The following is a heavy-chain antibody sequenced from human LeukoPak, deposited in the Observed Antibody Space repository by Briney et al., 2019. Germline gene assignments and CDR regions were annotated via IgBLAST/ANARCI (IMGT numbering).Heavy chain of an antibody. Sequence: PSETLSLTCTVSGGSISSYYWSWIRQPPGKGLEWIGYIYYSGSTYYNPSLKSRVTISVDTSKNRFSLKLSSVTAADTAVYYCARERGDYYGSGSYYYYYGMDVWGQGTTVTVSS. CDR1: GGSISSYY. J-gene: IGHJ6*02. CDR2: IYYSGST. D-gene: IGHD3-10*01. CDR3: ARERGDYYGSGSYYYYYGMDV. V-gene: IGHV4-59*06.